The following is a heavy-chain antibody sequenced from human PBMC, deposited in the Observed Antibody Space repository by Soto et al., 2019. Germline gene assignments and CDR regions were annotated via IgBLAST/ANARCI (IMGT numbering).Heavy chain of an antibody. CDR1: VYTLTELS. CDR3: AKGGAEVVATYCYYGMDV. J-gene: IGHJ6*02. D-gene: IGHD2-2*01. Sequence: ASMKGSFKISVYTLTELSMHWVRRAPLKVLEWMGGFDPEDGETIYAQKFQGRVTMTEDTSTDTAYMELSSLRSEDTAVYYWAKGGAEVVATYCYYGMDVWGQGITVTVSS. CDR2: FDPEDGET. V-gene: IGHV1-24*01.